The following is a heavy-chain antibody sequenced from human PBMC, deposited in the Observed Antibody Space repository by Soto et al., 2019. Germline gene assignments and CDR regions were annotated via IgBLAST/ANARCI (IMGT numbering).Heavy chain of an antibody. CDR2: ISYDGSNK. D-gene: IGHD5-12*01. Sequence: GGSLRLSCAASGFTFSSYGMHWVRQAPGKGLEWVAVISYDGSNKYYADSVKGRFTISRDNSKNTLYLQMNSLRAEDTAVYYCAKGSPDSGYDSLYYYYGMDVWGQGTTVTVSS. CDR3: AKGSPDSGYDSLYYYYGMDV. J-gene: IGHJ6*02. CDR1: GFTFSSYG. V-gene: IGHV3-30*18.